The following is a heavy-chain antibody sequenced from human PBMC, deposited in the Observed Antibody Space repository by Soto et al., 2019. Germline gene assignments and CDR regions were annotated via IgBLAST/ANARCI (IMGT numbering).Heavy chain of an antibody. CDR3: ARSVVPSRGDRWFDP. CDR2: IYISGSA. D-gene: IGHD2-2*01. V-gene: IGHV4-4*07. Sequence: KTSETLSLTCTVSGGSISNYYWSWIRQPAGKGLEWIGRIYISGSANYNPSLKSRVTMSVDTSKNQFSLKLTSVTAADTAVYYCARSVVPSRGDRWFDPWGQGTLVTVSS. J-gene: IGHJ5*02. CDR1: GGSISNYY.